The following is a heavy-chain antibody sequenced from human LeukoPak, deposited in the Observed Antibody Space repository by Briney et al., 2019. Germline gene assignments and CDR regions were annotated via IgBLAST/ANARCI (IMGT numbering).Heavy chain of an antibody. V-gene: IGHV3-66*01. Sequence: PGGSLRLSCAASGFTFSSYAMSWVRQAPGKGLEWVSVIYSGGSTYYADSVKGRFTISRDNSKNTLYLQMNSLRAEDTAVYYCARDLGSSWYDHHYYYYGMDVWGQGTTVTVSS. CDR2: IYSGGST. D-gene: IGHD6-13*01. CDR3: ARDLGSSWYDHHYYYYGMDV. CDR1: GFTFSSYA. J-gene: IGHJ6*02.